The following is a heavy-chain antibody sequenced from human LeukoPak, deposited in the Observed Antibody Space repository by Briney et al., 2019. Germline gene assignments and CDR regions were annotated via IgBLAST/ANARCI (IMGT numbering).Heavy chain of an antibody. CDR2: IIPIFGTA. V-gene: IGHV1-69*13. CDR3: ARAKFQGGFDY. D-gene: IGHD1-26*01. CDR1: GGTFSSYA. J-gene: IGHJ4*02. Sequence: GASVKVSCTASGGTFSSYAVSWVRQAPGQGLEWMGGIIPIFGTANYAQKFQGRVTITADESTSTAYMELSSLRSEDTAVYYCARAKFQGGFDYWGQGTLVTVSS.